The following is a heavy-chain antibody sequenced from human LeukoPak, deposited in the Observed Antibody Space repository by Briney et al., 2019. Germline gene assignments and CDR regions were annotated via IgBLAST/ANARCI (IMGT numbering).Heavy chain of an antibody. V-gene: IGHV3-7*02. CDR1: GFTFSRSW. D-gene: IGHD2-21*01. J-gene: IGHJ4*02. CDR3: ARHGDYCFDL. CDR2: IEQDGTSK. Sequence: PGGSLRLSCAASGFTFSRSWMGWVRQAPGKGLEWVANIEQDGTSKYYVDSVMGRFTISRDNAENSVCLQMNSLSAGDTAVYYCARHGDYCFDLWGPGTRVTVSS.